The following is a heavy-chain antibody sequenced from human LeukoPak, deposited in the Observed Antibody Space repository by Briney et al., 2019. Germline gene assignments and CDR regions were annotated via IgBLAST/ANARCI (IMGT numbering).Heavy chain of an antibody. CDR2: IYFSGGT. CDR3: ARGDYGDYQIDY. Sequence: PSETLSLTCTVSGGSISDADYFWSWIRQPPGKALEWIGYIYFSGGTYYNPFLKSRVAMSSDTSKNQFSLKLSSVTAADTAVYYCARGDYGDYQIDYWGQGTLVTVSS. J-gene: IGHJ4*02. CDR1: GGSISDADYF. D-gene: IGHD4-17*01. V-gene: IGHV4-30-4*08.